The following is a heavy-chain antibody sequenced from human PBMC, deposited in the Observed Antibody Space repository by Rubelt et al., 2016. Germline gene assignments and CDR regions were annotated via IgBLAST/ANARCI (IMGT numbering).Heavy chain of an antibody. Sequence: LPLTCTVSGGSISSSGYYWGWIRQPPEKGLEWIGYIYYSGSTNYNASLKSRVTISIDRSKNQFSLNLRSVTAADTAVYYCARDRTPSGYDSGMDVWGQGTTVTVSS. D-gene: IGHD5-12*01. V-gene: IGHV4-61*08. CDR3: ARDRTPSGYDSGMDV. CDR2: IYYSGST. CDR1: GGSISSSGYY. J-gene: IGHJ6*02.